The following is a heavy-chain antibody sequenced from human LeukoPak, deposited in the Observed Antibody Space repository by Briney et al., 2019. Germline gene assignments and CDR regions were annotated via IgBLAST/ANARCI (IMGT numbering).Heavy chain of an antibody. J-gene: IGHJ5*02. CDR3: ARGVLSGSYIWFDP. V-gene: IGHV3-11*04. D-gene: IGHD1-26*01. CDR2: ISSSGSTI. CDR1: GITLSDYY. Sequence: GGSLRLSCAASGITLSDYYMSWIGQAPGKGLEWVSYISSSGSTIYYADSVKGRFTISRDNAKNSLYLQMNSLRAEDTAVYYCARGVLSGSYIWFDPWGQGTLVTVSS.